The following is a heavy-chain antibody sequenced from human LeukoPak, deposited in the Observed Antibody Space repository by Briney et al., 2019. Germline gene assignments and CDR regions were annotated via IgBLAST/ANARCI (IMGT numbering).Heavy chain of an antibody. CDR1: GYTFTGYY. CDR2: INPNSGGT. J-gene: IGHJ4*02. V-gene: IGHV1-2*02. Sequence: ASVKVSCKASGYTFTGYYMHWVRQAPGQGLEGMGWINPNSGGTNYAQKFQGRVTMTRNTYISTAYMELSRLRSDDTAVYYCARDGGWYSGYDGPFDYWGQGTLVTVSS. CDR3: ARDGGWYSGYDGPFDY. D-gene: IGHD5-12*01.